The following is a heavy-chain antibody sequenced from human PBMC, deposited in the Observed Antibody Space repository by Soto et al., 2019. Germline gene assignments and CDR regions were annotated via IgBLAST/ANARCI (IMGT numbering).Heavy chain of an antibody. CDR3: ARAFNYYDRSGYNEGI. Sequence: GGSLRLSCAASGFTVSSNYMSWVRQAPGKGLEWVSVIYSGGSTYYADSVKGRFTISRDNSKNTLYLQMNSLRAEDTAVYYCARAFNYYDRSGYNEGIWGQGT. D-gene: IGHD3-22*01. J-gene: IGHJ4*02. CDR2: IYSGGST. CDR1: GFTVSSNY. V-gene: IGHV3-66*01.